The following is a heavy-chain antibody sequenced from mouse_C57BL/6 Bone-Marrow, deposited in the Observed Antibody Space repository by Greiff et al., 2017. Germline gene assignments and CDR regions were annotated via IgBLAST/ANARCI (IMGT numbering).Heavy chain of an antibody. CDR2: IDPSDSET. CDR1: GYTFTSYW. D-gene: IGHD1-1*01. CDR3: ASGDYYGSSSHVDV. Sequence: QVQLQQPGAELVRPGSSVKLSCKASGYTFTSYWMHWVKQRPIQGLEWIGNIDPSDSETHYNQKFKDKATLTVDKSSSTAYMQLSNLPSEDSAVYYCASGDYYGSSSHVDVWGTGTTVTVSS. J-gene: IGHJ1*03. V-gene: IGHV1-52*01.